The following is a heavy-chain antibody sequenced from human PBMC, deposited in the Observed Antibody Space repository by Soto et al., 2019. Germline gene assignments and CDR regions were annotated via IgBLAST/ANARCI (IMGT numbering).Heavy chain of an antibody. CDR1: GLTFSGFG. V-gene: IGHV3-30*18. D-gene: IGHD1-20*01. J-gene: IGHJ5*02. Sequence: QEHLVESGGGVVQSGKSLTLSCVASGLTFSGFGIHWVRQAPGKGLEWVAVISYDATKKYYAYAVKGRVTISRDAAKNTVSVGMKNLRIEDAGVYHCAKEFDAYNWSTGGWFDPWGQGTLVSVSS. CDR3: AKEFDAYNWSTGGWFDP. CDR2: ISYDATKK.